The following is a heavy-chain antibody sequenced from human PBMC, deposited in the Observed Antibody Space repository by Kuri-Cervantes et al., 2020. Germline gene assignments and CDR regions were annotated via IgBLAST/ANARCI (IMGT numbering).Heavy chain of an antibody. J-gene: IGHJ4*02. CDR2: ISYDGSNK. V-gene: IGHV3-30*14. CDR1: GFTFSSYA. D-gene: IGHD6-13*01. CDR3: ARVLGSSSWYHFDY. Sequence: GESLKISCAASGFTFSSYAMHWVRQAPGKGLEWVAVISYDGSNKYYADSVKGRFTISRDNSKNIVYLQMNSLRAEDTALYYCARVLGSSSWYHFDYWGQGTLVTVSS.